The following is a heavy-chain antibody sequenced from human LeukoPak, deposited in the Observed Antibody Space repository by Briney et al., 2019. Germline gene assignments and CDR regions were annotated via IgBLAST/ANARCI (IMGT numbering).Heavy chain of an antibody. J-gene: IGHJ4*02. CDR3: ARQYCGGDCSFDY. V-gene: IGHV4-59*01. CDR2: IYYSGST. D-gene: IGHD2-21*02. CDR1: GVSISSYY. Sequence: SETLSLTCTVSGVSISSYYWSWIRQPPGKGLEWIGYIYYSGSTNYNPSLKSRVTISVDTSKNQFSLKLSSVTAADTAVYYCARQYCGGDCSFDYWGQGTLVTVSS.